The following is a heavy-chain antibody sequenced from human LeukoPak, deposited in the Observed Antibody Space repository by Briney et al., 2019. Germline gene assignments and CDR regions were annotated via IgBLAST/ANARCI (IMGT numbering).Heavy chain of an antibody. J-gene: IGHJ4*02. CDR1: GGSISTCY. CDR3: ARNGYYDSYFEY. V-gene: IGHV4-59*01. Sequence: SETLSLTCTVSGGSISTCYWTWIRQPPGKGLEWIGYVDYGGNTDYNPSLKSRVTISVDMSKNQFSLRLSSVTAADTAVYYCARNGYYDSYFEYWGQGILVTVSS. D-gene: IGHD3-22*01. CDR2: VDYGGNT.